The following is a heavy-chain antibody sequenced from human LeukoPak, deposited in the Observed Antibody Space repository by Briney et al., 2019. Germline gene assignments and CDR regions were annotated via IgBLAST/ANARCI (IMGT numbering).Heavy chain of an antibody. CDR1: GYTFTSYY. CDR3: ARGYYGSGSYILYYYYGMDV. D-gene: IGHD3-10*01. V-gene: IGHV1-46*01. CDR2: INPSGGST. Sequence: GASVKVSCKASGYTFTSYYMHWVRQAPGQGPEWMGIINPSGGSTSYAQKFQGRVTMTRDTSTSTVYMELSSLRSEDTAVYYCARGYYGSGSYILYYYYGMDVWGQGTTVTVSS. J-gene: IGHJ6*02.